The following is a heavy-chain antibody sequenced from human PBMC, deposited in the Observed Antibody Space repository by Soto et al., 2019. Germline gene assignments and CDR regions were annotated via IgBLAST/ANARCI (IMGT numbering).Heavy chain of an antibody. CDR2: INIGNGNT. D-gene: IGHD5-18*01. J-gene: IGHJ4*02. CDR1: EYTLTNDA. CDR3: ARATGYGRLDS. V-gene: IGHV1-3*04. Sequence: QVQLVQSGAEVKKPGASVKVSCKASEYTLTNDAMHWVRQAPGQRLELMGWINIGNGNTKYTQSLQCRVTITRDTSASTVYMEVSSLRSEDTAIYYCARATGYGRLDSWGQGTLVTVS.